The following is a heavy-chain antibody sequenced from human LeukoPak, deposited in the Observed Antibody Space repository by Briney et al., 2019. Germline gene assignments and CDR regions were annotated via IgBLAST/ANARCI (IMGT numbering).Heavy chain of an antibody. CDR3: AREILGGFNPGAY. CDR2: IHRSGSP. Sequence: PSETLSLTCTLSLDSTTSNFWSWVRQPPGQGLEWIGEIHRSGSPNYNPSLQSRVAISIDRSRNQIVLELPSVTAADTAVYYCAREILGGFNPGAYWGQGTLVTVSS. J-gene: IGHJ4*02. D-gene: IGHD1-14*01. CDR1: LDSTTSNF. V-gene: IGHV4-4*02.